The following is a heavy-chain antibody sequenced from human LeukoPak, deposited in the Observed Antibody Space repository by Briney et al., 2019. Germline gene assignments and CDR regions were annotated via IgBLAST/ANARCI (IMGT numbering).Heavy chain of an antibody. Sequence: SETLSLTCTVSGGSISSYYWSWIRQPAGKGLEWIGRIYTSGSTNYNPSLKSRVTMSVDTSKNQFSLKLSSVTAADTAVYYCARSDYYGSGSLNWFDPWGQGTLVTVSS. V-gene: IGHV4-4*07. CDR1: GGSISSYY. J-gene: IGHJ5*02. CDR3: ARSDYYGSGSLNWFDP. D-gene: IGHD3-10*01. CDR2: IYTSGST.